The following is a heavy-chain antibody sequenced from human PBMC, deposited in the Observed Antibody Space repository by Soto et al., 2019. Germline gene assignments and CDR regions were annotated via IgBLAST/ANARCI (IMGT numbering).Heavy chain of an antibody. CDR2: ISGSGGST. CDR3: AKGPGGGYSYPNWFDP. V-gene: IGHV3-23*01. D-gene: IGHD5-18*01. J-gene: IGHJ5*02. CDR1: GFTFSSYA. Sequence: GGSLRLSCAASGFTFSSYAMSWVRQAPGKGLEWVSAISGSGGSTYYADSVKGRFTISRDNSKNTLYLQMNSLRAEDTAVYYCAKGPGGGYSYPNWFDPWGQGTLVTVSS.